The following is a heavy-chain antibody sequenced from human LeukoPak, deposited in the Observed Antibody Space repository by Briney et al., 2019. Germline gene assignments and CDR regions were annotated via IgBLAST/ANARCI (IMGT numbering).Heavy chain of an antibody. V-gene: IGHV3-7*01. CDR1: GFTFSSYW. J-gene: IGHJ5*02. CDR2: IKQDGSEK. CDR3: AREFPKRRNWFDP. Sequence: GGSLRLSCAASGFTFSSYWMSWVRQAPGKGLEWVANIKQDGSEKYYVDSVKGRFTISRDNAKNSLYLQMNSLRAEDTAVYYCAREFPKRRNWFDPWGQGTLVTVSS.